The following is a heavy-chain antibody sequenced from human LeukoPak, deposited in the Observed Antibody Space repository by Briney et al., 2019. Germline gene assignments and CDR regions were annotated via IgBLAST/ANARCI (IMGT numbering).Heavy chain of an antibody. D-gene: IGHD2-2*01. Sequence: TETLSLTCTVSAGSISRSSYYWGWIRQPPGKGLEWIGSIYYSGSTYYNPSLKSRVTISVDTSKNQFSLKLSSVTAADTAVYYCARHRSDIVVVPAAVDYWGQGTLVTVSS. CDR3: ARHRSDIVVVPAAVDY. J-gene: IGHJ4*02. CDR1: AGSISRSSYY. V-gene: IGHV4-39*01. CDR2: IYYSGST.